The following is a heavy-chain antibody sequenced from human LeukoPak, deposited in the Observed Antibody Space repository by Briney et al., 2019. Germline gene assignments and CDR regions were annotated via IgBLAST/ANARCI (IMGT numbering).Heavy chain of an antibody. Sequence: PGGSLRLSCAASGFTFSIYAMSWVRQAPGKGLEWVSAISGSGGSTYYADSVKGRFTISRDNSKNTLYLQMNSLRAEDTAVYYCAKGYSSGWYELDYYGMDVWGQGTTVTVSS. CDR3: AKGYSSGWYELDYYGMDV. D-gene: IGHD6-19*01. J-gene: IGHJ6*02. V-gene: IGHV3-23*01. CDR1: GFTFSIYA. CDR2: ISGSGGST.